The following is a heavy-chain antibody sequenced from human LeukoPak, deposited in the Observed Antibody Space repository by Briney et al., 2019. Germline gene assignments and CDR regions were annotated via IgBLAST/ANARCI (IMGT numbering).Heavy chain of an antibody. CDR2: INPSGGST. V-gene: IGHV1-46*01. Sequence: ASVKVSCKASGYTFTSYYMHWVRQAPGQGLEWMGIINPSGGSTSYAQNFQGRLTMTRDMSTSTVYMELSSLRSEDTALYYCATAGRRLFGVLIPLSFDYWGQGTLVTVSS. CDR1: GYTFTSYY. CDR3: ATAGRRLFGVLIPLSFDY. D-gene: IGHD3-3*01. J-gene: IGHJ4*02.